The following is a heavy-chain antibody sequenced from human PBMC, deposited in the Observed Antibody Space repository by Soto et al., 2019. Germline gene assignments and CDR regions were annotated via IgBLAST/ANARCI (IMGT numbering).Heavy chain of an antibody. D-gene: IGHD2-2*01. V-gene: IGHV3-21*01. CDR1: GFTFSSYS. Sequence: EVQLVESGGGLVKPGGSLRLSCAASGFTFSSYSMNWVRQAPGKGLEWVSSISSSSSYIYYADSVKGRFTISRDNAKNLLYQQMNSLRAEDTAVYYCARDSLGPRRVVVVPASMGAGYYGMDVWGQGTTVTVSS. CDR3: ARDSLGPRRVVVVPASMGAGYYGMDV. J-gene: IGHJ6*02. CDR2: ISSSSSYI.